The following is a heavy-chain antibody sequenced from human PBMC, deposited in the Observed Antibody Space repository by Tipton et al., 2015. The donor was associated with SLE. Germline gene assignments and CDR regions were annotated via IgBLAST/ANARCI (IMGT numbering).Heavy chain of an antibody. J-gene: IGHJ4*02. Sequence: TLSLTCAVYGWSFSGYSWSWIRQPPGKGLEWIGQTNPSGNTNYNPSLKSRVTIAVDTSNNQLSLKLTSVTAADTAVYYCVRQDGGDYGSRQDAFDFWGQGRLVTVSS. CDR1: GWSFSGYS. D-gene: IGHD4-17*01. CDR3: VRQDGGDYGSRQDAFDF. V-gene: IGHV4-34*01. CDR2: TNPSGNT.